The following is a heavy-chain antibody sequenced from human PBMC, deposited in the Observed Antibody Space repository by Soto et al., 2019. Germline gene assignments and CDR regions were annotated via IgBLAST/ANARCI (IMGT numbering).Heavy chain of an antibody. CDR3: ARLRPFDS. J-gene: IGHJ4*02. Sequence: QVQLVQSGAEVKKPGASVKVSCTASGYTFTGYYMHWVLQAPGQGLEWIGWINANSGGTNYEQKIRGRVTISRDTSVSTANMELSGLSSDDTAEYDFARLRPFDSWGQGTLVTFSS. D-gene: IGHD4-17*01. V-gene: IGHV1-2*02. CDR2: INANSGGT. CDR1: GYTFTGYY.